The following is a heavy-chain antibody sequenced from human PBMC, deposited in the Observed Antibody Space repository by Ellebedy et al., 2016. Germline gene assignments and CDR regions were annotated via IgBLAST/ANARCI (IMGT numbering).Heavy chain of an antibody. Sequence: ASVKVSXXASGYTFTTYDINWVRQAPGQGLEWIGWIIPYNGNTNYAQMLQGRVTMTTDTSTTTAYMELRSLRSDDTAVYYCARAVGGSGSYGMDVWGQGTTVTVSS. CDR2: IIPYNGNT. J-gene: IGHJ6*02. CDR3: ARAVGGSGSYGMDV. V-gene: IGHV1-18*01. CDR1: GYTFTTYD. D-gene: IGHD3-10*01.